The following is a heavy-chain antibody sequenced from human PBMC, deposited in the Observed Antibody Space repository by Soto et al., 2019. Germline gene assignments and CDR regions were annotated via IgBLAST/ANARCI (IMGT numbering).Heavy chain of an antibody. D-gene: IGHD6-6*01. Sequence: PSETLSLTCTVSGGSISSSSSYWGWIRQPPGKGLEWVGRINHIGSTNYNPSLKGRVTISVDTSKNQFSLKLSSVTAADTAVYYCASPASIAAKHDYYYYYYMDVWGKGTTVTVSS. J-gene: IGHJ6*03. CDR2: INHIGST. CDR3: ASPASIAAKHDYYYYYYMDV. CDR1: GGSISSSSSY. V-gene: IGHV4-39*07.